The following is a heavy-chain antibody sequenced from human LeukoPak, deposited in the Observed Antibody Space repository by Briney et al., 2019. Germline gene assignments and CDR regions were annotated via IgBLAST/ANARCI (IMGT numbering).Heavy chain of an antibody. D-gene: IGHD2-21*02. J-gene: IGHJ3*02. CDR2: INPNSGGT. CDR1: GYTFTGYY. CDR3: AREEVGYCGGDCRPLDDAFDI. Sequence: ASVKVSCKASGYTFTGYYMHWVRQAPGQGLEWMGWINPNSGGTNYAQKFQGRVTMTRDTSISTAYMELSRLRSDDTAVYYCAREEVGYCGGDCRPLDDAFDIWGQGTMVTVSS. V-gene: IGHV1-2*02.